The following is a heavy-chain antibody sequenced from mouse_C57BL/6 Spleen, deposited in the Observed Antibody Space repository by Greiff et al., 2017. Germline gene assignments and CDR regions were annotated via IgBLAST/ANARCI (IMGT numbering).Heavy chain of an antibody. CDR2: ISSGSSTI. CDR1: GFTFSDYG. Sequence: EVQLVESGGGLVKPGGSLTLSCAASGFTFSDYGMHWVRQAPEKGLEWVAYISSGSSTIYYADTVKGRFTISRDNAKNTLFRQMTSLRSEDTAMDDCARPEVYYGQGSAMDYWGQGTSVTVSS. J-gene: IGHJ4*01. CDR3: ARPEVYYGQGSAMDY. V-gene: IGHV5-17*01. D-gene: IGHD2-1*01.